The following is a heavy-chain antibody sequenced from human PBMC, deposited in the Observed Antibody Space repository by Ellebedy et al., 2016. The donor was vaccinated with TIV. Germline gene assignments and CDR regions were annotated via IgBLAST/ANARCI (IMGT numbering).Heavy chain of an antibody. Sequence: ASVKVSCXASGYTFTSYDINWVRQATGQGLEWMGWMNPNSGNTGYAQKFQGRVTMTRNTPISTAYMELSSLRSEDTAVYYCARRITIFLNWFDPWGQGTLVTVSS. V-gene: IGHV1-8*01. CDR2: MNPNSGNT. CDR3: ARRITIFLNWFDP. J-gene: IGHJ5*02. D-gene: IGHD3-3*01. CDR1: GYTFTSYD.